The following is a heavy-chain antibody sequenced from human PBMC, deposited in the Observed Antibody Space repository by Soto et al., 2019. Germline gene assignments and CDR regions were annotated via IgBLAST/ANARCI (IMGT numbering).Heavy chain of an antibody. Sequence: GSLRLSCAASGFTFSNAWLSWVRQAPGKGLEWVGRIKSKTDGGTTDYAAPVKGRFTISRDDSKNTLYLQMNSLKTEDTAVYYCTTDRDSSSWHYWGQGTLVTVSS. CDR3: TTDRDSSSWHY. J-gene: IGHJ4*02. CDR2: IKSKTDGGTT. D-gene: IGHD6-13*01. V-gene: IGHV3-15*01. CDR1: GFTFSNAW.